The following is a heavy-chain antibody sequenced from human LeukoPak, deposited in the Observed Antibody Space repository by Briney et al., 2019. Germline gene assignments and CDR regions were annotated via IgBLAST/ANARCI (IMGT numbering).Heavy chain of an antibody. D-gene: IGHD2-2*01. CDR1: GFTFSSYA. CDR3: ASSELDCSSTSCYDLDY. V-gene: IGHV3-30-3*01. CDR2: ISYDGSNK. Sequence: GGSLRLSCAASGFTFSSYAMHWVRQAPGKGLEWVAVISYDGSNKYYADSVEGRFTISRDNAKNSLYLQMNSLRAEDTAVYYCASSELDCSSTSCYDLDYWGQGTLVTVSS. J-gene: IGHJ4*02.